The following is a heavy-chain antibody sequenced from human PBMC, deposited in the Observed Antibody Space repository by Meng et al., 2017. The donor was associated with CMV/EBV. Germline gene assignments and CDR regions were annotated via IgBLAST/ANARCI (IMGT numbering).Heavy chain of an antibody. D-gene: IGHD6-13*01. CDR3: ARRQQQLVRSYYYYGMDV. CDR2: INPNSGVT. Sequence: ASVKVSCKASGYTFTGYYMLWVRQAPGQGLEWMGWINPNSGVTNYAQKFQGRVTMTRDTSISTVYMELRSLRSDDTAVYYCARRQQQLVRSYYYYGMDVWGQGTTVTVSS. J-gene: IGHJ6*02. CDR1: GYTFTGYY. V-gene: IGHV1-2*02.